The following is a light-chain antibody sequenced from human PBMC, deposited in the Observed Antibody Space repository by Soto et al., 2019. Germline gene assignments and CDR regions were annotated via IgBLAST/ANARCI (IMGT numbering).Light chain of an antibody. V-gene: IGKV3-20*01. CDR1: PSVSSSY. CDR3: QQYGSAPPRVT. Sequence: EIVLTQSPGTLSLSPGERATLSCRASPSVSSSYLAWYQQKPGQAPRLLIYGASSRATGIPDRFSGSGSGTDFTLTISRLEPEDFAVYYCQQYGSAPPRVTFGQGTKLEIK. CDR2: GAS. J-gene: IGKJ2*01.